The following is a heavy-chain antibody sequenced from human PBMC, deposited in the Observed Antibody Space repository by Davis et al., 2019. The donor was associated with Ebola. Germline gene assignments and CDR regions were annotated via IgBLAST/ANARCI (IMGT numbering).Heavy chain of an antibody. CDR3: ARQGIDTSMLDYHYYGMDV. CDR2: IYPGDSDT. CDR1: GYSFTSYW. V-gene: IGHV5-51*01. D-gene: IGHD5-18*01. J-gene: IGHJ6*02. Sequence: GESLKISCQASGYSFTSYWIGWVRQMPGKGLEWMGLIYPGDSDTRYSPSFQGQVTISADSSITTAYLQWSSLKASDTAIYYCARQGIDTSMLDYHYYGMDVWGQGTTVTVSS.